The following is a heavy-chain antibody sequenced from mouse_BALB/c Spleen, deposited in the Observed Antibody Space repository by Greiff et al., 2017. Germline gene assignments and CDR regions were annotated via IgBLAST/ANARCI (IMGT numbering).Heavy chain of an antibody. J-gene: IGHJ3*01. CDR3: NAGSSGYGFAY. D-gene: IGHD3-1*01. V-gene: IGHV1-54*01. CDR1: GYAFTNYL. Sequence: VHLLESGAELVRPGTSVKVSCKASGYAFTNYLIEWVKQRPGQGLEWIGVINPGSGGTNYNEKFKGKATLTADKSSSTAYMQLSSLTSDDSAVYYCNAGSSGYGFAYWGQGTLVTVSA. CDR2: INPGSGGT.